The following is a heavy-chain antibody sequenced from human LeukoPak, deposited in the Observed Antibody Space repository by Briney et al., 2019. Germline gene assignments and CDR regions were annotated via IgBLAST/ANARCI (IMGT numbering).Heavy chain of an antibody. J-gene: IGHJ4*02. CDR3: AKGRDGYNRYDY. CDR1: GFTFSSSA. D-gene: IGHD3-16*02. V-gene: IGHV3-23*01. CDR2: ISGSGGTT. Sequence: GGSLRLSCAASGFTFSSSAMSWVRQAPGKGLEWVSTISGSGGTTHYPDSVKGRFTISRDNSKSTLSLQMNSLRAEDTAVYYCAKGRDGYNRYDYWGQGTLVTVSS.